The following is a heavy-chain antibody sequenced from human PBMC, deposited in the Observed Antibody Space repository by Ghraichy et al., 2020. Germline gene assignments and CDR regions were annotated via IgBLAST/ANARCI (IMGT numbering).Heavy chain of an antibody. CDR1: GFTFSSYW. CDR3: VFVNWGNAFDI. CDR2: INSDGSST. D-gene: IGHD7-27*01. Sequence: LSLTCAASGFTFSSYWMHWVRQAPGKGLVWVSRINSDGSSTSYADSVKGRFTISRDNAKNTLYLQMNSLRAEDTAVYYCVFVNWGNAFDIWGQGTMVTVSS. V-gene: IGHV3-74*01. J-gene: IGHJ3*02.